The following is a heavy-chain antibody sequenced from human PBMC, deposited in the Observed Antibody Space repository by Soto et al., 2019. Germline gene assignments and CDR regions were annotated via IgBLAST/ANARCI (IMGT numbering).Heavy chain of an antibody. V-gene: IGHV4-31*03. CDR2: IYYSGST. D-gene: IGHD3-3*01. J-gene: IGHJ5*02. Sequence: QVQLQESGPGLVKPSQTLSLNCTVSGGSISSGGYYWSWIRQHPGKGLEWIGYIYYSGSTYYNPSIKSRVTISVDTSKNQFSLKLSSVTAADTAVYYCARDRAFGVAGGWLDPWGQVTLVTVSS. CDR1: GGSISSGGYY. CDR3: ARDRAFGVAGGWLDP.